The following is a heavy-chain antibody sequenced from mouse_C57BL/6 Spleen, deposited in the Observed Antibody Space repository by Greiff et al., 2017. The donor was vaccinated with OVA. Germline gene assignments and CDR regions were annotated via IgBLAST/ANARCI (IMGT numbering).Heavy chain of an antibody. Sequence: VQQSGPELVKPGASVKMSCKASGYTFTDYNMHWVKQSHGKSLEWIGYINPNNGGTSYNQKFKGKATLTVNKSSSTAYMELRSLTSEDSAVYYCSYGSTFDYWGQGTTLTVSS. CDR3: SYGSTFDY. D-gene: IGHD1-1*01. V-gene: IGHV1-22*01. CDR2: INPNNGGT. CDR1: GYTFTDYN. J-gene: IGHJ2*01.